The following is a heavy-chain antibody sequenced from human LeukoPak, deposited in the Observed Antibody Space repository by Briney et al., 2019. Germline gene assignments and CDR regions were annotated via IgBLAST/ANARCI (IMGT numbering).Heavy chain of an antibody. Sequence: KPGGSLRLSCAASGFTFSDYYMSWIRQAPGKGLEWVSYISNSGSTIYYADSVKCRFTISRDNAKNSLYLQMNSLRAEDTAIYYCARGPYGDYVYYSYMDVWGKGTTVTVSS. J-gene: IGHJ6*03. CDR2: ISNSGSTI. CDR3: ARGPYGDYVYYSYMDV. V-gene: IGHV3-11*04. CDR1: GFTFSDYY. D-gene: IGHD4-17*01.